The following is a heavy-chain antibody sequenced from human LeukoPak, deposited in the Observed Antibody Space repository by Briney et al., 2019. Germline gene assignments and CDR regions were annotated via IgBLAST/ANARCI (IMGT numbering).Heavy chain of an antibody. CDR1: GGSISSYY. CDR2: TYYSGST. J-gene: IGHJ6*03. CDR3: ARGYYYYYYYMDV. Sequence: RPSETLSLTCTVSGGSISSYYWSWIRQPPGKGLEWIGYTYYSGSTNYNPSLKSRVTISVDTSKNQFSLKLSSVTAADTAVYYCARGYYYYYYYMDVWGKGTTVTVSS. V-gene: IGHV4-59*01.